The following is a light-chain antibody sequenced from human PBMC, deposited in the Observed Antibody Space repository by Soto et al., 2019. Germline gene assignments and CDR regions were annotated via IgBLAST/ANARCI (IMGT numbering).Light chain of an antibody. CDR3: QQCGSSPET. V-gene: IGKV3-20*01. Sequence: EIVLTQSPATLSLSPGERATLSCRASQNVANYLDWYQQKPGQAPRLLIYGASSRATGIPDRFSGSGSGTDFTLTISRLEPEDFAVYYCQQCGSSPETFGQGTKVDIK. J-gene: IGKJ1*01. CDR1: QNVANY. CDR2: GAS.